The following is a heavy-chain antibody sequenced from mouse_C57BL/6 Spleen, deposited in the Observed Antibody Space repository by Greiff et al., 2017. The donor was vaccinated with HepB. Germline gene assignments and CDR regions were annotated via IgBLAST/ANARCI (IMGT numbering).Heavy chain of an antibody. CDR1: GYTFTDYN. J-gene: IGHJ1*03. CDR2: INPNNGGT. CDR3: ARPDYYGSRGYFDV. Sequence: EVQLQQSGPELVKPGASVKMSCKASGYTFTDYNMHWVKQSPGKSLEWIGYINPNNGGTSYNQKFKGKATLTVNKSSSTAYMELRSLTSEDSAVYYCARPDYYGSRGYFDVWGTGTTVTVSS. V-gene: IGHV1-22*01. D-gene: IGHD1-1*01.